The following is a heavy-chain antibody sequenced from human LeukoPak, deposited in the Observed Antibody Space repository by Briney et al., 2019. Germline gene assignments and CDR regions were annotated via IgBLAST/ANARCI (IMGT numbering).Heavy chain of an antibody. CDR3: VVVVEPPDSDGFDV. CDR1: GFTFGNSW. V-gene: IGHV3-74*01. J-gene: IGHJ3*01. Sequence: GGSLRLSCAASGFTFGNSWVHWVRHAPGKGVVWVSLINADGSIATYADSVKGRFTISRDNARNTLSLQMNSLTIEDTAVYYCVVVVEPPDSDGFDVWGQGTMITVSS. D-gene: IGHD1-14*01. CDR2: INADGSIA.